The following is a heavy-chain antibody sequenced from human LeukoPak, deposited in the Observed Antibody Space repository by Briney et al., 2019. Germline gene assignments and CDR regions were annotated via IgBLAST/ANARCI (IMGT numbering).Heavy chain of an antibody. D-gene: IGHD3-22*01. J-gene: IGHJ4*02. CDR1: GGSISSYY. Sequence: LSLTCTVSGGSISSYYWSWIRQPPGKGLEWVGFIRSKAYGGTTEYAASVKGRFTISRDDSKSIAYLQMNSLKTEDTAVYYCAREIYAGVVLIIGYWGQGTLVTVSS. CDR2: IRSKAYGGTT. CDR3: AREIYAGVVLIIGY. V-gene: IGHV3-49*03.